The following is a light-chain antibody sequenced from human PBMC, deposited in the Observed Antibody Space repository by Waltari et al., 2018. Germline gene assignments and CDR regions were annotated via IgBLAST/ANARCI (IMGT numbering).Light chain of an antibody. CDR3: CSYAGSSTYV. J-gene: IGLJ1*01. V-gene: IGLV2-23*01. CDR2: EGS. CDR1: RSDVVSYNL. Sequence: QSALTQPASVSGSPGQSLTISCTGTRSDVVSYNLVSWSQQPPGKAPKLMIYEGSKRPSGVSNRFSGSKSGNTASLTISGLQAEDEADYYCCSYAGSSTYVFGTGTKVTVL.